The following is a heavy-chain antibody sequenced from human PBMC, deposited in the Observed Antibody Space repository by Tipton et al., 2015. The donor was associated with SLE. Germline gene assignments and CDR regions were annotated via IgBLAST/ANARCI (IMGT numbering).Heavy chain of an antibody. Sequence: SLRLSCAASGFTFSNYNMNWVRQAPGKGLEWVSSISTSSSYIYYADSMKGRFTVSRDNAKNSLYLQMNSLRAKDTAVYYCARALYGDQYYVDYWGQGTLVTVSS. CDR1: GFTFSNYN. D-gene: IGHD4-17*01. J-gene: IGHJ4*02. V-gene: IGHV3-21*03. CDR3: ARALYGDQYYVDY. CDR2: ISTSSSYI.